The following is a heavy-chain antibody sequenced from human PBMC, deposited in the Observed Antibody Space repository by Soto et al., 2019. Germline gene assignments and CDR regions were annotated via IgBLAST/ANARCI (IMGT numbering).Heavy chain of an antibody. Sequence: QVQLVQSGAEMKRPGASVTVSCTASGYIFANYPMQWVRQAPGQGLEWMGWINPGNGNTKYSKKFQGRLTITRDTPANTIYRELSRLPSKDAALYYWGGVVRLFSGSGDPWFAPGGKGPLVPVPS. CDR3: GGVVRLFSGSGDPWFAP. V-gene: IGHV1-3*01. D-gene: IGHD3-10*01. CDR2: INPGNGNT. CDR1: GYIFANYP. J-gene: IGHJ5*02.